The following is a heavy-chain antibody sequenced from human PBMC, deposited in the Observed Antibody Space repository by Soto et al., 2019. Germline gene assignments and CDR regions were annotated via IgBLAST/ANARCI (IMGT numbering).Heavy chain of an antibody. V-gene: IGHV3-30-3*01. D-gene: IGHD2-15*01. Sequence: GGSLRLSCAASGFTFSSYAMHWVRQAPGKGLEWVAVISYDGSNKYYADSVKGRFTISRDNSKNTLYLQMNSLRAEDTAVYYCARARYCSGGSCYWRTYYYDSSGPNSLDYWGQGTLVTVSS. CDR3: ARARYCSGGSCYWRTYYYDSSGPNSLDY. CDR2: ISYDGSNK. CDR1: GFTFSSYA. J-gene: IGHJ4*02.